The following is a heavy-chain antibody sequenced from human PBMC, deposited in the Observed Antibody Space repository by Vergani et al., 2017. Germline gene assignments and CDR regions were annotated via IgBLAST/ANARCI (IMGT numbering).Heavy chain of an antibody. CDR1: GGTFSSYA. V-gene: IGHV1-69*01. CDR3: ARYYYDSSGYHPDYYYYMDV. D-gene: IGHD3-22*01. CDR2: IIPIFGTA. Sequence: QVQLVQSGAEVKKPGSSVKVSCKASGGTFSSYAISWVRQAPGQGLEWMGGIIPIFGTANYAQKFQGRVTITADESTSTAYMELSSLRSKDTAVYYCARYYYDSSGYHPDYYYYMDVWGKGTTVTVSS. J-gene: IGHJ6*03.